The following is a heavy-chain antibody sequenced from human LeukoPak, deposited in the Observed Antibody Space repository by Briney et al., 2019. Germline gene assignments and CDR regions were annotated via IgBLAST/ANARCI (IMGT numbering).Heavy chain of an antibody. CDR2: FDPEDGET. J-gene: IGHJ4*02. D-gene: IGHD3-9*01. V-gene: IGHV1-24*01. CDR1: GYTLTELS. CDR3: ATPPAYYDILTGRYYFDY. Sequence: ASVKVSCKVSGYTLTELSMHWVRQAPGKGLEWMGGFDPEDGETIYAQKFQGRVTMTEDTSTDTAYMELSSLRSGDTAVYYCATPPAYYDILTGRYYFDYWGQGTLVTVSS.